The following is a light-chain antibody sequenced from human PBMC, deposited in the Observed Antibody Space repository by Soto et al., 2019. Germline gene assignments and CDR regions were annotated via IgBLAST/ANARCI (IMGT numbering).Light chain of an antibody. CDR3: QQYNVWSLT. CDR1: QSVSSN. V-gene: IGKV3-15*01. J-gene: IGKJ4*01. CDR2: VAS. Sequence: EIVMTQSPATLSVSPGERATLSCRASQSVSSNLAWYQQKPGQTPKLLIYVASTRATGIPARFSGSGSGTEFTLTISSLQSEDLAVYYCQQYNVWSLTFGGGTKVEFK.